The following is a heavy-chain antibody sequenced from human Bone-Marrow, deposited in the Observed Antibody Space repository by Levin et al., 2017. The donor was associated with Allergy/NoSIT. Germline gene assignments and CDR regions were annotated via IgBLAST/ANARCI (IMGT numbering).Heavy chain of an antibody. CDR3: ARDRVTTNWYVDL. CDR2: INRDGSST. V-gene: IGHV3-74*01. Sequence: ASVKVSCSASGFNFSSYWMHWVRQAPGKGLVWVSRINRDGSSTRYADSVKGRFTISRDNAKNTLYLHMNSLRAEDRSVYYCARDRVTTNWYVDLWSRGTLVTVSS. J-gene: IGHJ2*01. CDR1: GFNFSSYW. D-gene: IGHD4-17*01.